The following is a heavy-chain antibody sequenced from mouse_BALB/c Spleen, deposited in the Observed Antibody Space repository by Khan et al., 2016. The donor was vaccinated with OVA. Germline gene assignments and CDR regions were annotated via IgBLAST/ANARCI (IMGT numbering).Heavy chain of an antibody. CDR2: ISYSGST. CDR3: GSALARYYALDY. Sequence: EVKLEESGPGLVKPSQSLSLTCTVTGYSITSDYAWNWIRQFPGNKLEWMGYISYSGSTTYNPSLKSRISITRDTSKDQFFLQLKSVTSNDTSTYYCGSALARYYALDYWGQVTSVTVSS. CDR1: GYSITSDYA. V-gene: IGHV3-2*02. J-gene: IGHJ4*01. D-gene: IGHD3-1*01.